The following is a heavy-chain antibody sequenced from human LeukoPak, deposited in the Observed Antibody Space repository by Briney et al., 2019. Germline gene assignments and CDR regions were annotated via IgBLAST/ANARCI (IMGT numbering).Heavy chain of an antibody. CDR1: GGSFSGYY. Sequence: SETLSLTCAVYGGSFSGYYWSWIRQPPGKGLEWIGEINHSGSTNYNPSLKSRVTISVDTSKNQFSLKLSSVTAADTAVYYCARGGGSWYGDWFDPWGQGTLATVSS. V-gene: IGHV4-34*01. CDR3: ARGGGSWYGDWFDP. D-gene: IGHD6-13*01. J-gene: IGHJ5*02. CDR2: INHSGST.